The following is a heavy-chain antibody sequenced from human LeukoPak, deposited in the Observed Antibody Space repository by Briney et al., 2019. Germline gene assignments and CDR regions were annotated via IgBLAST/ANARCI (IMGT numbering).Heavy chain of an antibody. V-gene: IGHV1-3*01. J-gene: IGHJ4*02. CDR2: INGGLGNT. CDR1: GYTFTSNV. Sequence: ASVKVSCTASGYTFTSNVMHWVRQAPGQRLEWMGWINGGLGNTKYSEKFQGRVIITRDTSASTAYMELSSLNSEDTAVYYCARLTTGTTVDYWGQGTLVTVSS. D-gene: IGHD1-1*01. CDR3: ARLTTGTTVDY.